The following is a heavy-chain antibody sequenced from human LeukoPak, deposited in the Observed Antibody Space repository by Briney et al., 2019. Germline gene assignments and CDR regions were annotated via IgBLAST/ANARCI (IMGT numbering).Heavy chain of an antibody. CDR2: ISHSGTT. Sequence: PSETLSLTCTVSGGSISSGDYYWSWIRQPPGKGLEWIALISHSGTTYYNPSLKSRVTMSVDTSKNQFSLKLNSVTAADTAVYYCLRDQDCSGGDCQVCWGQGTLVTVSS. CDR3: LRDQDCSGGDCQVC. V-gene: IGHV4-39*02. CDR1: GGSISSGDYY. D-gene: IGHD2-15*01. J-gene: IGHJ4*02.